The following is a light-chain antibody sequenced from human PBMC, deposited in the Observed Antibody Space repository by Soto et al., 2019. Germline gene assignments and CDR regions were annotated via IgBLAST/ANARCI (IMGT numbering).Light chain of an antibody. CDR2: GVS. CDR1: QSVGSTY. Sequence: EVVLTQSPGTLSLSPGERATLSCRASQSVGSTYLAWYQQKPGQAPRLLIYGVSSRATGIPDRFSGSGSGTDFTLTISRLEPEDFAVYYCQQYGRSKRWTFGQGTKVDIK. J-gene: IGKJ1*01. V-gene: IGKV3-20*01. CDR3: QQYGRSKRWT.